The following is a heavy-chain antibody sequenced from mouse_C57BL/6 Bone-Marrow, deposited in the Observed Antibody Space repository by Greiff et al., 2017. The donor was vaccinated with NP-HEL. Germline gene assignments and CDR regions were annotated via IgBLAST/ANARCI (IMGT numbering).Heavy chain of an antibody. J-gene: IGHJ3*01. CDR1: GYTFTSYG. V-gene: IGHV1-81*01. CDR2: IYPRSGNT. CDR3: ARDDGSSYVAWFAY. Sequence: VQLQESGAELARPGASVKLSCKASGYTFTSYGISWVKQRTGQGLEWIGEIYPRSGNTYYNEKFKGKATLTADKSSSTAYMELRSLTSEDSAVYFCARDDGSSYVAWFAYWGQGTLVTVSA. D-gene: IGHD1-1*01.